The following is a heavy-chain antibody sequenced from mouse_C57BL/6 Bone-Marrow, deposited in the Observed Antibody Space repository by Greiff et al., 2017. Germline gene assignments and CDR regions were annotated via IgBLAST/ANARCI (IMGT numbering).Heavy chain of an antibody. CDR1: GFNIKDDY. D-gene: IGHD6-1*01. CDR3: TAGPRCAD. J-gene: IGHJ3*01. CDR2: IDPGNGDT. Sequence: EVQLQQSGAELVRPGASVKLSCTASGFNIKDDYMHWVKQRPEQGLEWIGWIDPGNGDTEYASKFQGKATITADTSSNTAYLQLSSLTSEDTAVYYCTAGPRCADWGQGTLVTVSA. V-gene: IGHV14-4*01.